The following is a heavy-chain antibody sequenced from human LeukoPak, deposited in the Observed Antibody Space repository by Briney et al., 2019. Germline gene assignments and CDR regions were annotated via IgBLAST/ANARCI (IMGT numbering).Heavy chain of an antibody. J-gene: IGHJ4*02. Sequence: GGSLRLSCASSGLDVSSTYISWIRQAPGKGLEWVSTAFVGGDTYYAASVKGRFTLSKDSSRNTMFLQMHGLRPEDTAVYYCARDQLDHWGQGTLVAVSP. CDR1: GLDVSSTY. CDR3: ARDQLDH. D-gene: IGHD5-24*01. CDR2: AFVGGDT. V-gene: IGHV3-53*01.